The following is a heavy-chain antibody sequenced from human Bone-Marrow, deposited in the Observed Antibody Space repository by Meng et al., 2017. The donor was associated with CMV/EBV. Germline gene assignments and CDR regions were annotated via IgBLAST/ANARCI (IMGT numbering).Heavy chain of an antibody. CDR2: IYTSGST. V-gene: IGHV4-59*10. CDR1: GGSFSGYY. J-gene: IGHJ5*02. D-gene: IGHD3-9*01. Sequence: SETLSLTCAVYGGSFSGYYWSWIRQPAGKGLEWIGRIYTSGSTNYNPSLKSRVTMSVDTSKNQFSLKLSSVTAADTAVYYCARTGYYKESWFDPWGQGTLVTVSS. CDR3: ARTGYYKESWFDP.